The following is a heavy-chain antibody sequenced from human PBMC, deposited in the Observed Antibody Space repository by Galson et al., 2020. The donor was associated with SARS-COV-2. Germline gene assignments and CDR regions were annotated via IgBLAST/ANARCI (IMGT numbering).Heavy chain of an antibody. Sequence: SETLSLTCTVSGGSIENYYWSWVRQPVGRGLEFLGRIYSSGSTHYHPSLRSRVSLSVDTSRNQFSLSLTSVTAADTAIYYCARGAINMIVVSNWYFDLWGRGTLVTVSS. CDR2: IYSSGST. D-gene: IGHD3-22*01. CDR3: ARGAINMIVVSNWYFDL. CDR1: GGSIENYY. V-gene: IGHV4-4*07. J-gene: IGHJ2*01.